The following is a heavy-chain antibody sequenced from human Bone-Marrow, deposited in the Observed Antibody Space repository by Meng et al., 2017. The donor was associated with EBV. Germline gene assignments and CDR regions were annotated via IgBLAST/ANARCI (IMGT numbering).Heavy chain of an antibody. CDR1: GYTFTSYD. V-gene: IGHV1-8*01. CDR2: MNPNSGNT. D-gene: IGHD3-16*02. J-gene: IGHJ5*02. CDR3: ARGPAAYDYVWGSYRYNWFDP. Sequence: GQRVQGGGEVKKPWDSGKVTCKASGYTFTSYDINWVRQATGQGLEWMGWMNPNSGNTGYAQKFQGRVTMTRNTSISTAYMELSSLRSEDTAVYYCARGPAAYDYVWGSYRYNWFDPWGQGTLVTVSS.